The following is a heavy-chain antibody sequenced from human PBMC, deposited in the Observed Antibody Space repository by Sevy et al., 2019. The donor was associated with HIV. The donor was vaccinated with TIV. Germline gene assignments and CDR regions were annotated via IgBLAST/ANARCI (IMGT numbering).Heavy chain of an antibody. Sequence: GSLRLSCAASGFIFSSYGMHWVRQAPGKGRGWVAIIRYDGNGKYFAESVRGRFTISRDNSKNTLYLQMNKLRSEDTAVYYCARGQGLDYWGQGTLVTVSS. CDR3: ARGQGLDY. CDR2: IRYDGNGK. CDR1: GFIFSSYG. V-gene: IGHV3-30*02. J-gene: IGHJ4*02.